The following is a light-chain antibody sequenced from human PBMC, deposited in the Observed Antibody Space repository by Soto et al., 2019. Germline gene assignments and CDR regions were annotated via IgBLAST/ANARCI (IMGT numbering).Light chain of an antibody. CDR2: SND. Sequence: QSVLTQPPSVSGAPGQRVTLSCTGSSSNIGAGYDVHWYRHLPNTAPKLLIYSNDHRPSGVPDRFSASKSGTSASQGITGLPPEDEAEFYCQSYDRGRSRWVFGGGTKVTVL. V-gene: IGLV1-40*01. J-gene: IGLJ3*02. CDR1: SSNIGAGYD. CDR3: QSYDRGRSRWV.